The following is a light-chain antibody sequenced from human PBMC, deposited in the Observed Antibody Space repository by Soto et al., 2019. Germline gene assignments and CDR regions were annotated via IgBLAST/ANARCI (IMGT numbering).Light chain of an antibody. CDR1: QYINTR. V-gene: IGKV3-11*01. CDR2: QTS. J-gene: IGKJ3*01. CDR3: QQRSNWPYT. Sequence: EIVLTQSPATLSSFPGDRVTLYCRASQYINTRLAWYQHRPGQAPRLLIYQTSIRAAGIPARFSASGSGTDFTLTISSLEPEDFAVYYCQQRSNWPYTFGPGTKVDIK.